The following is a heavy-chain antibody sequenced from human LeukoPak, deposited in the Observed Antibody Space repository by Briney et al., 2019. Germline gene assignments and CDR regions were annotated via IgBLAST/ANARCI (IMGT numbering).Heavy chain of an antibody. CDR3: TRVGYIDEGIDY. CDR1: GFPFSSYW. Sequence: GSLRLSCVASGFPFSSYWMTWVRQAPGKGLEWVANIKQDGSKKSYVDSVKGRFTISRDNAKNSLYLQMNSLRAEDTAVYYCTRVGYIDEGIDYWGQGTLVTVSS. CDR2: IKQDGSKK. J-gene: IGHJ4*02. D-gene: IGHD5-12*01. V-gene: IGHV3-7*04.